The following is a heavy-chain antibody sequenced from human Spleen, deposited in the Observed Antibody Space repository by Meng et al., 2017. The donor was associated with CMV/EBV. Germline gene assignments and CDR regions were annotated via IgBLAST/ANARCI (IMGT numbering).Heavy chain of an antibody. CDR2: IYYRGDI. CDR1: GGSVSSGSSY. J-gene: IGHJ4*02. V-gene: IGHV4-61*01. Sequence: SETLSLTCTVSGGSVSSGSSYWSWIRQPPGKGLEWIGYIYYRGDINYNPSLKSRVTMSLDTSMNQFSLRLTSVTAADTAVYYCASFLGRYHGLRYYFDYWGQGRLVTVSS. D-gene: IGHD3-16*02. CDR3: ASFLGRYHGLRYYFDY.